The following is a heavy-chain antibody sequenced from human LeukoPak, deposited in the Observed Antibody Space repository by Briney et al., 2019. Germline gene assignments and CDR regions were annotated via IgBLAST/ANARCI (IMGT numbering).Heavy chain of an antibody. D-gene: IGHD2-2*01. CDR2: IQSNGNEK. Sequence: GSLRLSCAVSGFTFSDYAMHWVRQAPGKGLEWVASIQSNGNEKYSSDSLKGRFTISRDNSKNTLYLQMNTVRPEDTAVFYCARGVTSWPQGPYHFDYWGQGILITVSS. CDR1: GFTFSDYA. J-gene: IGHJ4*02. CDR3: ARGVTSWPQGPYHFDY. V-gene: IGHV3-30*02.